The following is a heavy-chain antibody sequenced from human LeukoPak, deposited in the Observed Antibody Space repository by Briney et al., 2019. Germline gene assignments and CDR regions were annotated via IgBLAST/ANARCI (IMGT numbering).Heavy chain of an antibody. V-gene: IGHV3-48*02. CDR3: STSRSGNYNFDF. D-gene: IGHD1-26*01. Sequence: GGSLRLSCAASGFTLSSYSMNWVRQAPGKGLEWVSYISSGSSVIHYVDSVKGRFTVFRDNAENSLHLQMDSLRDEDTAVYYCSTSRSGNYNFDFWGQGTLVTVSS. CDR1: GFTLSSYS. J-gene: IGHJ4*02. CDR2: ISSGSSVI.